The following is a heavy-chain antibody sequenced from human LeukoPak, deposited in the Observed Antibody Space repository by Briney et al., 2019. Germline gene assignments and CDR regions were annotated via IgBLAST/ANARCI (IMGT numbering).Heavy chain of an antibody. D-gene: IGHD4-23*01. CDR3: ARVLSYGGNPQYGMDV. V-gene: IGHV3-74*03. CDR2: TNTDGSSA. CDR1: GFTFSSYW. J-gene: IGHJ6*02. Sequence: GGSLRLSCAASGFTFSSYWMHWVRQAPGKGLVWVSGTNTDGSSAMYADSVKGRFTISRDNSKNTLYLQMNSLRAEDTAVYYCARVLSYGGNPQYGMDVWGQGTTVTVSS.